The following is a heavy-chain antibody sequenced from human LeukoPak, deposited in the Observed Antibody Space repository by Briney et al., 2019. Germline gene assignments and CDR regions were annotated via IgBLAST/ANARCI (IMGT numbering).Heavy chain of an antibody. CDR1: GFTFSSYS. CDR3: ARLNFGDDY. CDR2: ISSSSYI. V-gene: IGHV3-21*01. D-gene: IGHD4-17*01. Sequence: TGGSLRLSCAASGFTFSSYSMNWVRQAPGKGLEWVSSISSSSYIYYADSVKGRFTISRDTSMNTVYLQMNSLRAEDTAVYYCARLNFGDDYWGQGTLVTVSS. J-gene: IGHJ4*02.